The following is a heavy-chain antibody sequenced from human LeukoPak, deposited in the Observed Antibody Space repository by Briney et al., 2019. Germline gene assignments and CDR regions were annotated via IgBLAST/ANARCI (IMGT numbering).Heavy chain of an antibody. D-gene: IGHD6-13*01. J-gene: IGHJ4*02. V-gene: IGHV3-7*01. CDR3: ARDGAAAGTRPFDY. CDR2: IKQDGSEK. Sequence: PGGSLRLSCAASGFTFSSYWMSWVRQAPGKGLEWVANIKQDGSEKYYVDSVKGRFTISRDNAKNSLYLQMNSLRAEDTAVYYCARDGAAAGTRPFDYWGQGTLVTVSS. CDR1: GFTFSSYW.